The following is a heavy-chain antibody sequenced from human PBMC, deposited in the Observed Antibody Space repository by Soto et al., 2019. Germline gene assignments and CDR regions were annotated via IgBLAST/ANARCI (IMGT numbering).Heavy chain of an antibody. V-gene: IGHV3-30*18. J-gene: IGHJ4*02. CDR2: ISYDGSNK. Sequence: TGGSLRLSCAASGFTFSSYGMHWVRQAPGKGLEWVAVISYDGSNKYYADSVKGRFTISRDNSKNTLYLQMNSLRAEDTAVYYCAKEQRRDGYNADAFDYWGQGTLVTVSS. CDR3: AKEQRRDGYNADAFDY. D-gene: IGHD5-12*01. CDR1: GFTFSSYG.